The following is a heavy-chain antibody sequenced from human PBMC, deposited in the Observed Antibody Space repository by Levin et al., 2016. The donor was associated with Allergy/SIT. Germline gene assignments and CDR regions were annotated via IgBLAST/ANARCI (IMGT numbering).Heavy chain of an antibody. V-gene: IGHV1-18*01. J-gene: IGHJ6*02. CDR2: ISGYNGDT. Sequence: WVRQAPGQGLEWMGWISGYNGDTNYTQKFQGRVTMTTDTSTTTAYMELRSLRSDDTAVYYCARDPVVTETPGFYGLDVWGQGTTVTVSS. CDR3: ARDPVVTETPGFYGLDV. D-gene: IGHD2-21*02.